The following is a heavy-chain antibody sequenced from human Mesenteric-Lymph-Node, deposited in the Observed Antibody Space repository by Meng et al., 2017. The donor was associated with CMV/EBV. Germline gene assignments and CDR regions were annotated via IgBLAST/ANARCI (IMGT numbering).Heavy chain of an antibody. V-gene: IGHV3-23*01. D-gene: IGHD3-22*01. CDR3: AKDYRMYYFETSGFYQGNLQH. Sequence: GESLKISCAASEFSFSSHAMTWVRQAPGKGLEWVSGISGSGERTHYADSVNGRFTISRDNSKNKLYLQMNSLRVEDTAVYCCAKDYRMYYFETSGFYQGNLQHWGQGTLVTVSS. CDR2: ISGSGERT. CDR1: EFSFSSHA. J-gene: IGHJ1*01.